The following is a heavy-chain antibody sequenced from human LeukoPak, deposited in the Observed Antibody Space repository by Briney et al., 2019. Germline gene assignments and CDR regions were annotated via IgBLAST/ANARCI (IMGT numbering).Heavy chain of an antibody. V-gene: IGHV1-69*06. D-gene: IGHD5-24*01. CDR3: ARVGDGYNPLHSEFDY. CDR1: GDTFTNYA. CDR2: IIPIFGTA. J-gene: IGHJ4*02. Sequence: ASVKVSCKASGDTFTNYAINWVRQAPGQGLEWMGGIIPIFGTANYAQNFQGRVTITADKSARTAYMELSSLRSEDTAVYYCARVGDGYNPLHSEFDYWGQGTLVTVSS.